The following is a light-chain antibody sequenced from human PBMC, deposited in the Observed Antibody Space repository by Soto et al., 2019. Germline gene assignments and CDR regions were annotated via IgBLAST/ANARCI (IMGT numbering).Light chain of an antibody. Sequence: EIVMTQSQATLSVSPGERATLSCRASQSVSSNLAWYQQKPGQAPRLLIHDASTRAPGIPARFSGSGSETEFTLTISSLQSEDFAVYYCHQYSYRPPWSFGQGTKVEIK. CDR1: QSVSSN. CDR2: DAS. J-gene: IGKJ1*01. CDR3: HQYSYRPPWS. V-gene: IGKV3-15*01.